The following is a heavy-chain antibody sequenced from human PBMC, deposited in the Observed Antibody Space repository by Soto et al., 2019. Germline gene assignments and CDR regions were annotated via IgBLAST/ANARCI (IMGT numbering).Heavy chain of an antibody. J-gene: IGHJ6*02. D-gene: IGHD6-19*01. V-gene: IGHV3-30*18. CDR1: GFTFSSYG. CDR2: ISYDGSNK. CDR3: AKSSRPYSSGRYGNYYYGMDV. Sequence: GGSLRLSCAASGFTFSSYGMHWVRQAPGKGLEWVAVISYDGSNKYYADSVKGRFTISRDNSKNTLYLQMNSLRAEDTAVYYCAKSSRPYSSGRYGNYYYGMDVWGQGTTVTVSS.